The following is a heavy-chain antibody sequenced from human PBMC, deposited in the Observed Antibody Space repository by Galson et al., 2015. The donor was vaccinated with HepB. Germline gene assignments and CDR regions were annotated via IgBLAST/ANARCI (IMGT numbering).Heavy chain of an antibody. J-gene: IGHJ4*02. CDR3: ARFLSGSSFDY. Sequence: ETLSLTCTVSGGSVSSGSYYWSWIRQPPGKGLEWIGYIYYSGSTNYNPSLKSRVTISVDTSKNQFSLKLSSVTAADTAVYYCARFLSGSSFDYWGQGTLVTVSS. CDR1: GGSVSSGSYY. V-gene: IGHV4-61*01. D-gene: IGHD1-26*01. CDR2: IYYSGST.